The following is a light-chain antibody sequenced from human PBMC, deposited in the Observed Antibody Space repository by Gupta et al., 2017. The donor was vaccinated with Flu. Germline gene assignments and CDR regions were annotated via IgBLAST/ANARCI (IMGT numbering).Light chain of an antibody. V-gene: IGKV3-20*01. CDR3: QQYGTSPYS. J-gene: IGKJ2*03. CDR2: GAS. Sequence: EIVLTQSPGTLSLSPGERATLSCRASQTISSSYLAWYQQKPGQALRLLIYGASNRATGIPDRFSGSRSGTDFTLTISRVEPGDFAVYYCQQYGTSPYSFGQGSKLEIK. CDR1: QTISSSY.